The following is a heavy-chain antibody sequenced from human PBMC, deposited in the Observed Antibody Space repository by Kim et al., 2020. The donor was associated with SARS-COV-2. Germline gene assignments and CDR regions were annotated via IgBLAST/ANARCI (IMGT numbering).Heavy chain of an antibody. Sequence: SETLSLTCTVSGGSISSYQWSWIRQPPGKGLEWIGYLYNSGNTNYNPSFKSRVTILVDTSKNQFSLTLTSVTAADTVVYYCARAPRYGHFDSWGKGVLVAVSS. CDR3: ARAPRYGHFDS. CDR1: GGSISSYQ. J-gene: IGHJ4*02. D-gene: IGHD2-15*01. V-gene: IGHV4-59*01. CDR2: LYNSGNT.